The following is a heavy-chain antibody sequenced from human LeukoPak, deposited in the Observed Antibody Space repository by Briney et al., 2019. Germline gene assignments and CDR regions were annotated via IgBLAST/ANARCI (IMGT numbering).Heavy chain of an antibody. CDR3: ARGGIMVRGVIISGGADY. D-gene: IGHD3-10*01. J-gene: IGHJ4*02. CDR2: MNPNSGNT. Sequence: GASVKVSCKASGYTFTSYDTNWVRQATGHGLEWMGWMNPNSGNTGYAHKFQGRVTMTRNTSISTAYMELSSLRSEDTAVYYCARGGIMVRGVIISGGADYWGQGTLVTDSS. CDR1: GYTFTSYD. V-gene: IGHV1-8*01.